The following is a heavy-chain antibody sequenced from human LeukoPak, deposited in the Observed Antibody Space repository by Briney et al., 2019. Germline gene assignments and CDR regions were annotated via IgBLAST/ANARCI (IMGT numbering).Heavy chain of an antibody. V-gene: IGHV1-18*01. D-gene: IGHD2-15*01. CDR1: GYTFTSYD. CDR2: ISAYNGNT. CDR3: VVVVVAEDY. J-gene: IGHJ4*02. Sequence: ASVKVSCKASGYTFTSYDISWVRQAPGQGLEWMGWISAYNGNTNSAQKLQGRVTITTDTSTSTAYMELRSLRSDDTAVYYCVVVVVAEDYWGQGTLVTVSS.